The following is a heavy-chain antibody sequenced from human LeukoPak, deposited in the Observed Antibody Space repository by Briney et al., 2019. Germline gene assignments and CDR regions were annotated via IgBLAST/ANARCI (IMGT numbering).Heavy chain of an antibody. D-gene: IGHD3-22*01. CDR2: ISAYNGNT. J-gene: IGHJ4*02. CDR3: ARERRSGYDPNYFDY. CDR1: GYTFTSYG. V-gene: IGHV1-18*01. Sequence: ASVKVSCKASGYTFTSYGISWVRQAPGQGLEWMGWISAYNGNTNYAQKLQGRVTMTTDTSTSTAHMELRSLRSDDTAVYYCARERRSGYDPNYFDYWGQGTLVTVSS.